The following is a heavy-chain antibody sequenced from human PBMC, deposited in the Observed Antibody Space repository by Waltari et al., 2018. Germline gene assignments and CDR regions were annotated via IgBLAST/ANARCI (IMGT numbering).Heavy chain of an antibody. CDR3: AASVGVAPNY. Sequence: EVQLVESGGGLVQPGGSLRLSCADSGFTFDNYWMTWVRQAPGKGLEWVANIKQDASEKYYVDSVKGRFTISRDNTKNSLYLQMNSLRAEDTAVYYCAASVGVAPNYWGHGTLVTISS. V-gene: IGHV3-7*01. CDR1: GFTFDNYW. J-gene: IGHJ4*01. CDR2: IKQDASEK. D-gene: IGHD6-19*01.